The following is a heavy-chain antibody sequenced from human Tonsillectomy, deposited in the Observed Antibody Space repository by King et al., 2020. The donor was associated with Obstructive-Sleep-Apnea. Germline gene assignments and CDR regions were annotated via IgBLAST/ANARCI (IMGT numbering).Heavy chain of an antibody. CDR3: AGRPQRLAAAAIPPFDY. J-gene: IGHJ4*02. V-gene: IGHV3-20*01. CDR2: INWKGGST. CDR1: GFTFDDYG. D-gene: IGHD6-13*01. Sequence: EVQLVESGGGVVRPGGSLRLSCAASGFTFDDYGMSCVRQAPGKGLEWGSGINWKGGSTGYAVSVKGRFTISRDNAKISLYLQMNSLRAEDAAWYHCAGRPQRLAAAAIPPFDYWGQGTLVTVSS.